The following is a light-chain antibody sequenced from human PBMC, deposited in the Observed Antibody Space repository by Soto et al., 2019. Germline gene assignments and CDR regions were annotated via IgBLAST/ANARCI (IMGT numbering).Light chain of an antibody. J-gene: IGKJ2*01. V-gene: IGKV3-15*01. CDR2: GAS. CDR1: QXVSSX. Sequence: EIVMTQSPATLSVSPGEXXXXXXXASQXVSSXXAWYQQKPGQAPRLLIYGASTRATGIPARFSGSGSGTEFTLTISSLQSEXXXXXXXXXXXXXPXYTFGQGTKLEIK. CDR3: XXXXXXPXYT.